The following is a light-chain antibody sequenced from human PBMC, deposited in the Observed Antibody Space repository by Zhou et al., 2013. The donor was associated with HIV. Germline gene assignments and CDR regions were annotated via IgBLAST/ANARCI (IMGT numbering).Light chain of an antibody. V-gene: IGKV1-27*01. CDR2: GAS. Sequence: DIRVTQSPSSLSASVGDRVTITCRASQDISTFLAWYQQKPGKGPNLLIYGASTLQSGVPSRFSGSGSGTDFSLTISSLQPEDGAVYYCQKYNSAPWTFGQGTKVEL. CDR1: QDISTF. CDR3: QKYNSAPWT. J-gene: IGKJ1*01.